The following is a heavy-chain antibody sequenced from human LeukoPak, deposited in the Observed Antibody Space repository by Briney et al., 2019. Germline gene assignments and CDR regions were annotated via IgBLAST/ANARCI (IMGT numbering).Heavy chain of an antibody. J-gene: IGHJ4*02. CDR3: ARDIEAAGLFLDY. D-gene: IGHD6-13*01. Sequence: GGSLRLTCAASGFTFDDYGMSWVRQAPGKGLEWVSGINLNGGSTGYADSVKGRFTISRDNAKNSLYLQMNSLRAEDTAVYYCARDIEAAGLFLDYWGQGTLVTVSS. V-gene: IGHV3-20*04. CDR1: GFTFDDYG. CDR2: INLNGGST.